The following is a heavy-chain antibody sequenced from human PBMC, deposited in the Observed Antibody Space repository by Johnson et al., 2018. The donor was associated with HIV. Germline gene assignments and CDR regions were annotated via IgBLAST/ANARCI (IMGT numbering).Heavy chain of an antibody. Sequence: VQLVGSGGGLVKPGGSLRLSCAASGFTFSDYYMSWIRQAPGKGLECLSYISSSGISIYYIDSVKGRFTISRDNAKNSLYLQMSSLRAEDTAVYFCARDSTPWGGDYVGYAFDLWGQGTMVTVSS. CDR2: ISSSGISI. CDR1: GFTFSDYY. V-gene: IGHV3-11*04. CDR3: ARDSTPWGGDYVGYAFDL. D-gene: IGHD4-17*01. J-gene: IGHJ3*01.